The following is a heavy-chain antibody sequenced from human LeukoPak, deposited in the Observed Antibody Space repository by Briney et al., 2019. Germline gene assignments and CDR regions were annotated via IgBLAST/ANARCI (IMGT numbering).Heavy chain of an antibody. J-gene: IGHJ4*02. V-gene: IGHV3-7*03. CDR3: ARGSSWGGDY. Sequence: PGGSLRLSCAASGFTFSNYWMSWVRQAPGKGLEWVANINQDGSGKYYVDSVEGRFTISRDNAKNSLYLQMSSLRAEDTAVYYCARGSSWGGDYWGQGTLVTVSS. D-gene: IGHD1-26*01. CDR2: INQDGSGK. CDR1: GFTFSNYW.